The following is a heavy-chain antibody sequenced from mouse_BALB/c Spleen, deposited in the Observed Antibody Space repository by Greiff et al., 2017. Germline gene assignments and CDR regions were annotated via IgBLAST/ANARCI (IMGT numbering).Heavy chain of an antibody. CDR2: ISYSGST. V-gene: IGHV3-2*02. CDR1: GYSITSDYA. CDR3: ARSYYDYDYAMDY. Sequence: EVKVEESGPGLVKPSQSLSLTCTVTGYSITSDYAWNWIRQLPGNKLEWMGYISYSGSTSYNPSLQSRISITRDTSKNQFFLQLNSVTTEDTATYYCARSYYDYDYAMDYWGQGTSVTVSS. D-gene: IGHD2-4*01. J-gene: IGHJ4*01.